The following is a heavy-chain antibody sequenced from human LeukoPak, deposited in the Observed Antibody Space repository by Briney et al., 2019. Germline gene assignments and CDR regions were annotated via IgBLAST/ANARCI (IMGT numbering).Heavy chain of an antibody. CDR1: GFTFSSYA. CDR3: TTDLNSGWYAFDY. V-gene: IGHV3-23*01. Sequence: GGSLRLSCAASGFTFSSYAMSWVRQAPGKGLECISGFSGSGGSTYYADSVKGRFTISRDNSKNTLYLQMNSLKTEDTAVYYCTTDLNSGWYAFDYWGQGTLVTVSS. CDR2: FSGSGGST. J-gene: IGHJ4*02. D-gene: IGHD6-19*01.